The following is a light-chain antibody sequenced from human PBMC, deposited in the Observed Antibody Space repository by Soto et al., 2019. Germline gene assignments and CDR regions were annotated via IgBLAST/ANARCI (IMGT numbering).Light chain of an antibody. CDR2: GAS. Sequence: EVVMTQSPATLSVSPGERVTLSCRASQSINAHLAWYQQKPGQAPRLLIHGASTRATGIPARFRGSGLGTEFILTISSLQSEDFAVYYCQQYNTWLWTFGQGTKVEIQ. J-gene: IGKJ1*01. V-gene: IGKV3-15*01. CDR1: QSINAH. CDR3: QQYNTWLWT.